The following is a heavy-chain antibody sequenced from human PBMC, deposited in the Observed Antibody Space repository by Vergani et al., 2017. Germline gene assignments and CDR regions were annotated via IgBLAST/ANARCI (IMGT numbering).Heavy chain of an antibody. D-gene: IGHD4-17*01. CDR1: GFTFSSYA. Sequence: EVQLLESGGGLVQPGGSLRLSCAASGFTFSSYAMSWVRQAPGKGLEWVSAISGSGGSTYYADSVKGRFTISRDNSKNTLYLQMNSLRAEDTAVYYCAKDRIGHGDYGSYFDYWGQGTLVTVSS. V-gene: IGHV3-23*01. J-gene: IGHJ4*02. CDR3: AKDRIGHGDYGSYFDY. CDR2: ISGSGGST.